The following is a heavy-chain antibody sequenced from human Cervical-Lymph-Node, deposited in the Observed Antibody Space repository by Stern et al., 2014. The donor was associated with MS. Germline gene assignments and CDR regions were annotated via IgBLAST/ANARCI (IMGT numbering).Heavy chain of an antibody. CDR1: GGTFSSYT. CDR3: ARTDYYDSSGYYDDAFDI. CDR2: IIPMFGTA. D-gene: IGHD3-22*01. V-gene: IGHV1-69*06. Sequence: VQLVESGAEVKKPGSSVKVSCKASGGTFSSYTIAWVRQAPGQGLEWMGGIIPMFGTAKYAQRFQGRVTITADKSTSTAYMELSSLRSEDTAVYYCARTDYYDSSGYYDDAFDIWGQGTMVTVSS. J-gene: IGHJ3*02.